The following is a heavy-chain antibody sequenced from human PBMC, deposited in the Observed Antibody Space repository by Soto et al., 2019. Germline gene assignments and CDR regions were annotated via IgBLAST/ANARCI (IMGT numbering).Heavy chain of an antibody. CDR3: ARQTIPLTNVLDFEL. D-gene: IGHD2-21*01. Sequence: QVQLQESGPGLVKPSETLSLTCTVSGGSISGGVHSWSWIRQPPGKGLEWIGHIFDSGSNYYNPSMESRPTISVDTSKNQSSLRLSSVPAADTAVYYCARQTIPLTNVLDFELWGGGTLVTVSS. J-gene: IGHJ2*01. V-gene: IGHV4-30-4*01. CDR2: IFDSGSN. CDR1: GGSISGGVHS.